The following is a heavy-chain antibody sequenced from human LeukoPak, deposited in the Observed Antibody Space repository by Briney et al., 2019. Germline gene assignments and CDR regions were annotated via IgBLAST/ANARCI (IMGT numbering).Heavy chain of an antibody. J-gene: IGHJ4*02. V-gene: IGHV4-39*07. CDR1: GGSISSSSYY. CDR2: VYYTGAS. Sequence: SSETLSLTCTVSGGSISSSSYYWGWIRQPPGKGLEWIGSVYYTGASYYNPSLKSRVTISIDTSKKHFSLKLTSVTAADTAVYYCARGAPPQNWGQGTLVTVSS. CDR3: ARGAPPQN.